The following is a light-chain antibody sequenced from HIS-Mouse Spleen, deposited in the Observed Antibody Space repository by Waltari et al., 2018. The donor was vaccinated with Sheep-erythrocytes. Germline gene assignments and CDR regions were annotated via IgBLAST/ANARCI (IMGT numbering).Light chain of an antibody. V-gene: IGLV2-14*03. J-gene: IGLJ3*02. Sequence: QSALTQPASVSGSPGQSITISCPGTSSDVGGYTYVSWSQQHPGKAPNLMIYDVSNRPSGVSNRFSGSKAGNTASLTISGLQAEDEADYYCSSYTSSSTRVFGGGTKLTVL. CDR3: SSYTSSSTRV. CDR2: DVS. CDR1: SSDVGGYTY.